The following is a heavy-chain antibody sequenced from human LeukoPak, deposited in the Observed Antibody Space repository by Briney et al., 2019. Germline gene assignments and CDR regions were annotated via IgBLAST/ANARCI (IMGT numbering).Heavy chain of an antibody. J-gene: IGHJ6*03. Sequence: SETLSLTCTVSGGSISSYYWSWIRQPPGRGLEWIGYIYYSGSTNYNPSLKSRATISVDTSKNQFSLKLSSVTAADTAVYYCARGGVTMVRGVTFPYYYYYMDVWGKGTTVTVSS. V-gene: IGHV4-59*01. CDR1: GGSISSYY. CDR3: ARGGVTMVRGVTFPYYYYYMDV. D-gene: IGHD3-10*01. CDR2: IYYSGST.